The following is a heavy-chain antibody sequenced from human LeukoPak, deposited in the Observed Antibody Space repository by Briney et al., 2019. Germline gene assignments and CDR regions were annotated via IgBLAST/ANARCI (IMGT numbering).Heavy chain of an antibody. CDR2: MNPNSGNT. J-gene: IGHJ4*02. CDR1: GYTFKNYD. V-gene: IGHV1-8*02. D-gene: IGHD5-24*01. Sequence: GASLKVSCKASGYTFKNYDINWVRQATEQGLEWMGWMNPNSGNTGFAQKFQDRVSMTRDTSINTAYMELTSLRSGDTAVYYCARATPGGLHGYSFDYWGQGTVVTVYS. CDR3: ARATPGGLHGYSFDY.